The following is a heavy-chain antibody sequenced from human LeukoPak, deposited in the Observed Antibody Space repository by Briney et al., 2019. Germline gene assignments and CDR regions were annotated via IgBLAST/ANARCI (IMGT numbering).Heavy chain of an antibody. CDR1: GFTFNTYA. J-gene: IGHJ4*02. V-gene: IGHV3-23*01. Sequence: GGSLTLSCVASGFTFNTYAMTWVRQAPGKGLEWVSSFSVSGGGTYYADSVRGRFIISRDNSKNTLYLHMSSLRAEDTAAYYCVKDWRDESNCGGDCLQYWGQGTLVTVSS. D-gene: IGHD2-21*02. CDR3: VKDWRDESNCGGDCLQY. CDR2: FSVSGGGT.